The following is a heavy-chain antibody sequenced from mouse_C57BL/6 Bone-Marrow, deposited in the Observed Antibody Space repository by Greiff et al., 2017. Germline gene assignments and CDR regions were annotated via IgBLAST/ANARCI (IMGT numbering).Heavy chain of an antibody. CDR3: ARLIKNPYWYFDV. J-gene: IGHJ1*03. Sequence: VQLQESGAELAKPGASVKLSCKASGYTFTSYWMHWVKQRPGQGLEWIGYINPSSGYTKYNQKFKDKATLTADKSSSPAYMQLSSLTYEDSAVYYCARLIKNPYWYFDVWGTGTTVTVSS. CDR2: INPSSGYT. CDR1: GYTFTSYW. D-gene: IGHD2-4*01. V-gene: IGHV1-7*01.